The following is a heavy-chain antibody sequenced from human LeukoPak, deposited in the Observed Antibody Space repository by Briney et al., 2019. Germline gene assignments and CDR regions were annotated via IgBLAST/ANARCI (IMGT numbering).Heavy chain of an antibody. CDR1: GFIFSAFG. CDR3: SSSMGFWYAEFTSITD. J-gene: IGHJ4*02. CDR2: INSGGGVT. D-gene: IGHD3-3*01. V-gene: IGHV3-23*01. Sequence: PGGSLRLSCAASGFIFSAFGMSWVRQPPGKGLEWVSAINSGGGVTYYADSVKGRFTISRDNHENRPFMQMDSLRAEGTAVYLRSSSMGFWYAEFTSITDWGQGTQVTVSS.